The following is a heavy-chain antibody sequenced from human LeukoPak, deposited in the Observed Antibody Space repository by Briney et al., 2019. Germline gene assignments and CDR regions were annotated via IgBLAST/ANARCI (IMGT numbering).Heavy chain of an antibody. Sequence: GGSLRLSCAVSGFTFSSYSMNWVRQAPGKGLEWVSSICDGSRYIFYADSEKGRFTISRHDAEPSLYLQMNSVRAEDRAVYYCARFWHVSGSYPFHSWGQGTLVTVSS. CDR1: GFTFSSYS. CDR3: ARFWHVSGSYPFHS. CDR2: ICDGSRYI. V-gene: IGHV3-21*01. J-gene: IGHJ4*02. D-gene: IGHD3-10*01.